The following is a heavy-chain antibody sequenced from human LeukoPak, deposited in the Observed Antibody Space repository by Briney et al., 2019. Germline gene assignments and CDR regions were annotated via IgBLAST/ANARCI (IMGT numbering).Heavy chain of an antibody. CDR2: IVVGSGNT. J-gene: IGHJ4*02. CDR1: GFTFTSSA. Sequence: SVKVSCKASGFTFTSSAMQWVRQARGQRLEWIGWIVVGSGNTGYAQKFQGRVTITRNTSISTAYMELSSLRSEDTAVYYCARGYGGNWGQGTLVTVSS. CDR3: ARGYGGN. V-gene: IGHV1-58*02. D-gene: IGHD4-23*01.